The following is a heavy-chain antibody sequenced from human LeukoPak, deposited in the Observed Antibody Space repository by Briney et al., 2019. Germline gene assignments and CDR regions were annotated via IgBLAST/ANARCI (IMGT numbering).Heavy chain of an antibody. CDR1: GYTFTGYY. CDR3: AREIHSSGAYDV. CDR2: IDPNSGGT. Sequence: GASVKVSCKASGYTFTGYYIHWVRQAPGQGPEWMGWIDPNSGGTHYAQEFQGRVTMTRDTSISTAYMELSWLRSDETAVYYCAREIHSSGAYDVWGQGTMVTVSS. V-gene: IGHV1-2*02. D-gene: IGHD5-18*01. J-gene: IGHJ3*01.